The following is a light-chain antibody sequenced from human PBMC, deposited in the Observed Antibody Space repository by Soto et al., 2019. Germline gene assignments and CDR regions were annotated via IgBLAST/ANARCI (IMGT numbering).Light chain of an antibody. CDR2: GAS. J-gene: IGKJ3*01. V-gene: IGKV3-20*01. Sequence: ETVLTQSSGTLSLSRGESATLSRRASQRVSSSYLAWYRQKPGQAPRLRICGASSRATGIPDRFSGSGSGTDFTLTISRLEPDVVAVYYCPQYGSSPPLFTFGPGPKVHIK. CDR1: QRVSSSY. CDR3: PQYGSSPPLFT.